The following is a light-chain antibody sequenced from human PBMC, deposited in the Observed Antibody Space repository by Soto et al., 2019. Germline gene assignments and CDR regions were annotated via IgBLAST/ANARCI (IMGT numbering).Light chain of an antibody. V-gene: IGKV3-15*01. CDR3: QQYNSRPRT. J-gene: IGKJ1*01. CDR1: QTISSY. CDR2: GAS. Sequence: LITQSPITLSVSPGDRVTLSCLASQTISSYLTWYQQKPGKAPRVLIYGASTRATGVPARFSGSGSGTEFTLTISSLQSEDIAVYYCQQYNSRPRTFGQGTKVDI.